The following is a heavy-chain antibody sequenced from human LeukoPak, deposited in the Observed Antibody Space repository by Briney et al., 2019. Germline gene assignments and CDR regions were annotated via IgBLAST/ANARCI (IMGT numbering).Heavy chain of an antibody. J-gene: IGHJ4*02. CDR1: GASISNTLYY. CDR2: IYAGGTA. V-gene: IGHV4-39*01. CDR3: ARLRDAVILDF. D-gene: IGHD5-24*01. Sequence: SETLSLTCTVSGASISNTLYYWGWVRQSPGKGLEWIGNIYAGGTAYYDPSLRSRTVMSVDTSNNQLSLWLSSVTAADTAIYYRARLRDAVILDFWGQGALVTVSS.